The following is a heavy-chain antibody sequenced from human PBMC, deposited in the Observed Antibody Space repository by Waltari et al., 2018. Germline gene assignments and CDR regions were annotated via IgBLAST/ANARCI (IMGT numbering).Heavy chain of an antibody. Sequence: QVQLVQSGAEVKKPGASVTVSCKASGYTFAGCYLHWVRQAPGQGLEWMGRINPNSGGTNNAQKFQGRVTMTRDTSISTAYMELSRLRSDDTAVYYCARSRLSYQLVVDYWGQGTLVTVSS. J-gene: IGHJ4*02. CDR2: INPNSGGT. CDR3: ARSRLSYQLVVDY. CDR1: GYTFAGCY. D-gene: IGHD2-2*01. V-gene: IGHV1-2*06.